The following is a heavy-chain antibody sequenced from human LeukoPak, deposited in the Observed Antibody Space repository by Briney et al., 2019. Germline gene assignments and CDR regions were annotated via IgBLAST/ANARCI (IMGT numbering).Heavy chain of an antibody. J-gene: IGHJ4*02. Sequence: GGSLSLSCAASGFTFSSFWMSRVRRAPGKGLEWVANIKQGGSEKNYVDSVKGRFTISRDNAKNSLYLQMNSLRAEDTAVYYCAGGSGWIFDSWGQGTLVTVSS. D-gene: IGHD6-19*01. CDR2: IKQGGSEK. CDR1: GFTFSSFW. CDR3: AGGSGWIFDS. V-gene: IGHV3-7*01.